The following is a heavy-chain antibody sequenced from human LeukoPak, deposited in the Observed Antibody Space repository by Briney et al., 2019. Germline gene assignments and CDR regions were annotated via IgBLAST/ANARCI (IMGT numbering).Heavy chain of an antibody. V-gene: IGHV1-2*02. CDR1: GYTFTDYY. CDR3: ARRYCSSTSCYYFDY. Sequence: ASVKVSCKASGYTFTDYYMHWVRQAPGQGLEWMGWINVNRGGTNYAQRFQGRVTMTRDTSITTAYMELSRLKSDDTAVYYCARRYCSSTSCYYFDYWGQGALVTVSS. CDR2: INVNRGGT. J-gene: IGHJ4*02. D-gene: IGHD2-2*01.